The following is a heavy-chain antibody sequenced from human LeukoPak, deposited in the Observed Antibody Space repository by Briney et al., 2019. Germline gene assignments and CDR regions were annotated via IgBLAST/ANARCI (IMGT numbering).Heavy chain of an antibody. J-gene: IGHJ4*02. CDR1: GYTFTGYY. V-gene: IGHV1-2*02. Sequence: ASAKVSCKASGYTFTGYYMHWVRQAPGQGLEWMGWINPHSGGTNYALKFQGRVTMTRDTSISTAYMDLSRLRFDDTAVYYCARTAAYYGEPEMTSDYWGQGTLVTVSS. CDR3: ARTAAYYGEPEMTSDY. CDR2: INPHSGGT. D-gene: IGHD4-17*01.